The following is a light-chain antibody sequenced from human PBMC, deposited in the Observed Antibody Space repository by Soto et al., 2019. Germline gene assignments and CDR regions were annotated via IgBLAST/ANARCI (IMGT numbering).Light chain of an antibody. CDR2: DAS. CDR3: QQTSNWPLT. V-gene: IGKV3-11*01. CDR1: QSVSSC. J-gene: IGKJ4*01. Sequence: EIVLTQSPATLSLSPGERATLSCRASQSVSSCLAWYQQKPGQAPRLLIYDASNRATGIPARFSGSGSGTDCSLTISSLEPEDFAFYYCQQTSNWPLTFGGGTKVEIK.